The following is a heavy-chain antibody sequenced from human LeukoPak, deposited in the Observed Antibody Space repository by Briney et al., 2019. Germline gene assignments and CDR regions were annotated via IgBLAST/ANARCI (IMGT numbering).Heavy chain of an antibody. D-gene: IGHD3-9*01. CDR2: INPNSGGT. Sequence: ASVTVSCKASGYTFTGYYMHWVRQAPGQGLEWMGWINPNSGGTKYAEKFQGRVTMTRATSISTAYMELSSLRSDYTAVYYCARSYYDILTGPLFYFYYGMDVWGQGTTVTVSS. V-gene: IGHV1-2*02. J-gene: IGHJ6*02. CDR3: ARSYYDILTGPLFYFYYGMDV. CDR1: GYTFTGYY.